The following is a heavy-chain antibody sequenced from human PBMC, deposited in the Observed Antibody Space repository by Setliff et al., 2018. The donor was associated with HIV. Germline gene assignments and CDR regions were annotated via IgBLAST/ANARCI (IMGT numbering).Heavy chain of an antibody. Sequence: PSETLSLTCTVSGGSISSSSYYWGWIRQPPGKGLEWIGSIYYSGSTYYNPSLASRLTISVDTSKNQISLKLSSVTAADTAVYYCARDNPYYYGSGSHRYYAMDVWGQGTTVTVSS. CDR2: IYYSGST. J-gene: IGHJ6*02. V-gene: IGHV4-39*07. CDR1: GGSISSSSYY. D-gene: IGHD3-10*01. CDR3: ARDNPYYYGSGSHRYYAMDV.